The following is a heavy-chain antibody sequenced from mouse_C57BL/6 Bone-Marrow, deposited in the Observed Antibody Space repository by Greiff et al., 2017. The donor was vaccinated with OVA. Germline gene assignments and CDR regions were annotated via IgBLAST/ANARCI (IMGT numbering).Heavy chain of an antibody. V-gene: IGHV1-61*01. D-gene: IGHD1-3*01. CDR1: GYTFTSYW. CDR3: ARDIGVSSFAY. CDR2: IYPSDSET. Sequence: QVQLQQPGAELVRPGSSVKLSCKASGYTFTSYWMDWVKQRPGQGLEWIGNIYPSDSETHYNQKFKDKATLTVDKSSSTAYMQLSRLTSEDSAVYYCARDIGVSSFAYWGQGTLVTVSA. J-gene: IGHJ3*01.